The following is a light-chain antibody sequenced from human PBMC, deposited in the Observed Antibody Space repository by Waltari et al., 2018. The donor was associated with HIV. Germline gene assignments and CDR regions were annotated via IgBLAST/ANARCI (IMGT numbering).Light chain of an antibody. CDR3: VLYMGSGIWV. V-gene: IGLV8-61*01. Sequence: QTVVTQEPSSSVSPGGTVTLTCGLSSGSVSTSYYPSWYQTTPGQAPRTLIYSTNTRSSGVPDRFSGSILGNKAALTITGAQADDESDYYCVLYMGSGIWVFGGGTKLTVL. CDR1: SGSVSTSYY. J-gene: IGLJ3*02. CDR2: STN.